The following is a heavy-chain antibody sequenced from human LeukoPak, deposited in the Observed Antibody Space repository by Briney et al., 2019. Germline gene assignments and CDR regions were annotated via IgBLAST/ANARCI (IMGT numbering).Heavy chain of an antibody. CDR2: IRSKTDGGTT. D-gene: IGHD3-22*01. V-gene: IGHV3-15*01. CDR3: TTYYYDSTSDFGY. Sequence: PGGSLRLSCAASGLTFKDAWMSWVRQAPGKGLEWVGHIRSKTDGGTTDYAAPVKDRFTISRDDSENTQYLQMNSLKTEDTAVYYCTTYYYDSTSDFGYWGQGTLVTVSS. J-gene: IGHJ4*02. CDR1: GLTFKDAW.